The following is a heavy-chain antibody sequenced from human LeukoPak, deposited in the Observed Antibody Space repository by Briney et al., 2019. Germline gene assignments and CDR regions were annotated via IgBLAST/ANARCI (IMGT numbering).Heavy chain of an antibody. V-gene: IGHV4-30-4*08. J-gene: IGHJ6*02. D-gene: IGHD3-10*01. CDR3: SYGSGTETFYGMDV. CDR1: GASISSYN. Sequence: SETLSLTCTVSGASISSYNWNWIRQPPGKGLEWIGYIYYSGSTYYNPSLKSRVTISVDTSKNQFSLKLSSVTAADTAVYYCSYGSGTETFYGMDVWGQGTTVTVSS. CDR2: IYYSGST.